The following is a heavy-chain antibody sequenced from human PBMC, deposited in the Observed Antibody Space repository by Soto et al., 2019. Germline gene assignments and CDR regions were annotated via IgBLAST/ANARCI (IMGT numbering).Heavy chain of an antibody. CDR2: IIPIFGTA. J-gene: IGHJ6*02. V-gene: IGHV1-69*12. D-gene: IGHD6-6*01. CDR3: APGIIAARPYYYYGMDV. Sequence: QVQLVQSGAEVKKPGSSVKVSCKASGGTFSSYAISWVRQAPGQGLEWMGGIIPIFGTANYAQKFQGRVTLTADESTSTAYMEMSSLRSEDTAVYYCAPGIIAARPYYYYGMDVWGQGTTVTVSS. CDR1: GGTFSSYA.